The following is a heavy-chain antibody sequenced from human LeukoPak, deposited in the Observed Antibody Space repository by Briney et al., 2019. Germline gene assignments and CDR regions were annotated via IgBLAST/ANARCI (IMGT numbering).Heavy chain of an antibody. D-gene: IGHD6-13*01. J-gene: IGHJ4*02. CDR3: ARAYTGQQLAFLFDY. CDR1: GFTFSSYW. V-gene: IGHV3-7*01. CDR2: IKQDGSEK. Sequence: GGSLRLSCAASGFTFSSYWMSWVRQAPGKGLEWVANIKQDGSEKYYVDSVKGRFTISRDNAKNSLYLQMNSLRAEDTAVYYCARAYTGQQLAFLFDYWGQGTLVTVSS.